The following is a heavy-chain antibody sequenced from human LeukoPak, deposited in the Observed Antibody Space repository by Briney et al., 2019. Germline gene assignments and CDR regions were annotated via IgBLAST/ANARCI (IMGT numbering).Heavy chain of an antibody. Sequence: SETLSLTCTVSGGSISSYYWSWIRQPPGKGLEWIGYIYYSGSTNYNPSLKSRVTISVDTSKNQFSLKLSSVTAADTAVYYCAREGSSGYYPKRGWFDPWGQGTLVTVSS. D-gene: IGHD3-22*01. CDR2: IYYSGST. J-gene: IGHJ5*02. CDR3: AREGSSGYYPKRGWFDP. V-gene: IGHV4-59*01. CDR1: GGSISSYY.